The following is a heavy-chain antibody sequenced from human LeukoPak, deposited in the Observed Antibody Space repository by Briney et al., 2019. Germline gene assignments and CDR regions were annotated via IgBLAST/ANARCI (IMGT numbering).Heavy chain of an antibody. V-gene: IGHV3-30*04. CDR2: ISYDGSNK. CDR3: ARDDCSGGSCYSGVNY. D-gene: IGHD2-15*01. Sequence: PGGSLRLSCAASGFTFSTYAMTWVRQAPGKGLEWVAVISYDGSNKYYADSVKGRFTISRDNSKNTLYLQMNSLRAEDTAVYYCARDDCSGGSCYSGVNYWGQGTLVTVSS. J-gene: IGHJ4*02. CDR1: GFTFSTYA.